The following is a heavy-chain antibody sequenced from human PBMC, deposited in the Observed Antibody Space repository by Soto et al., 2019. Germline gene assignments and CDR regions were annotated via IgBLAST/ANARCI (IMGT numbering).Heavy chain of an antibody. Sequence: SETLSLTCTVSGGSISSSSYYWGWIRQPPGKGLEWIGSIYYSGSTYYNPSLKSRVTISVDTSKNQFSLKLSSVTAADTAVYYCATRWGLGGPFDYWGQGTLVTVSS. D-gene: IGHD3-16*01. CDR2: IYYSGST. J-gene: IGHJ4*02. CDR1: GGSISSSSYY. V-gene: IGHV4-39*01. CDR3: ATRWGLGGPFDY.